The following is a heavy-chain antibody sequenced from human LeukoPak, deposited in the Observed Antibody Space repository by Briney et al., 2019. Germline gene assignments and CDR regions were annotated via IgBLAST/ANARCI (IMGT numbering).Heavy chain of an antibody. Sequence: KPSETLSLTRAVYGGFLSGYYWSWIRQPPGKGLEWIGEINHSGSTNYNPSLKSRVTISVDTSKNQFSLKLSSVTAADTAVYYCARVTIFGVVPFDIWGQGTMVTVSS. V-gene: IGHV4-34*01. D-gene: IGHD3-3*01. CDR3: ARVTIFGVVPFDI. J-gene: IGHJ3*02. CDR2: INHSGST. CDR1: GGFLSGYY.